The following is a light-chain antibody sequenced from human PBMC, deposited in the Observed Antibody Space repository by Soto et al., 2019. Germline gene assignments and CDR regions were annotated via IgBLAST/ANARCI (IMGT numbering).Light chain of an antibody. V-gene: IGKV3-20*01. CDR1: QSVRSNY. Sequence: EIVLTQSPVTLSLSPGERATLSCRASQSVRSNYLAWYQQKPGQAPRLIIYGASSRATDIPDRFSGSGPGTDFSLTISRLEPEDFAVYSCQQYGSTPPTFGQGTKVEIK. CDR3: QQYGSTPPT. CDR2: GAS. J-gene: IGKJ1*01.